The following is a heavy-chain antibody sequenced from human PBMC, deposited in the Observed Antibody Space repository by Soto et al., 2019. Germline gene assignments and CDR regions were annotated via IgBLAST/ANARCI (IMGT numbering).Heavy chain of an antibody. CDR1: GFTFSSYG. V-gene: IGHV3-33*03. CDR3: ADRLSGRGYDSSGHYLEYFQH. CDR2: IWYDGSNK. D-gene: IGHD3-22*01. Sequence: SLRLSCAASGFTFSSYGMHLVRQAPGKGLEWVAVIWYDGSNKYYADSVKGRFTITKDTSKNQVVLTLTNMDPVDTATYYCADRLSGRGYDSSGHYLEYFQHWGQGTPVTVSS. J-gene: IGHJ1*01.